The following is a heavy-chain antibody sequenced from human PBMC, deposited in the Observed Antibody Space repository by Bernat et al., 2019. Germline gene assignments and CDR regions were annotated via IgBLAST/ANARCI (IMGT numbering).Heavy chain of an antibody. V-gene: IGHV3-30*18. CDR3: AKGGSGYSDYPRYWYFDL. D-gene: IGHD4-11*01. CDR1: GFTFSSYG. Sequence: QVQLVESGGGVVQPGRSLRLSCAASGFTFSSYGMHWVRQAPGKGLEWVAVISYDGNNKFHADSVKGRFTISRDNSKNTLYLQMNSLGGDDTAGFYCAKGGSGYSDYPRYWYFDLWGRGTLVTVSS. CDR2: ISYDGNNK. J-gene: IGHJ2*01.